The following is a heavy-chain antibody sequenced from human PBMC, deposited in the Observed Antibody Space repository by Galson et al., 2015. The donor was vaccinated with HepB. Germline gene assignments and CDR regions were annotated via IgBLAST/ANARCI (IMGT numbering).Heavy chain of an antibody. CDR1: GFTFSSYA. Sequence: LRLSCAASGFTFSSYAMHWVRQAPGKGLEWVAVISYDGSNKYYADSVKGRFTISRDNSKNTLYLQMNSLRAEDTAVYYCARDVGRLVRGIFDIWGQGTMVTVSS. CDR2: ISYDGSNK. CDR3: ARDVGRLVRGIFDI. V-gene: IGHV3-30-3*01. J-gene: IGHJ3*02. D-gene: IGHD6-19*01.